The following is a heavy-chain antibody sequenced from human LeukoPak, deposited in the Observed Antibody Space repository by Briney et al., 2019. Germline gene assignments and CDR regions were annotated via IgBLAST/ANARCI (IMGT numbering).Heavy chain of an antibody. V-gene: IGHV4-4*07. Sequence: SETLSLTCTVSGGAIRSHYWNWIQQPAGKGLEWIGRIYSSGYTNDNPFLKSRITMSVDMSKNQFSLRLNSVTAADTVVYYCARGEHSVDSWGQGMLVTVSS. J-gene: IGHJ4*02. CDR1: GGAIRSHY. CDR2: IYSSGYT. CDR3: ARGEHSVDS. D-gene: IGHD1/OR15-1a*01.